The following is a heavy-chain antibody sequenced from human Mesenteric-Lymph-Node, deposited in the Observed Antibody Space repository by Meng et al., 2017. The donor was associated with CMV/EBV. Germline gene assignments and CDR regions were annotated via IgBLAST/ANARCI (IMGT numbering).Heavy chain of an antibody. Sequence: GGSLRLSCAASGFTFSSYSMNWVRQAPGKGLEWVSYISSSSSTIYYADSVKGRFTISRDNAKNSLYLKMNSLRAEDTAVYYCARGLVVPAVSYYYYGMDVWGQGTTVTVSS. V-gene: IGHV3-48*04. J-gene: IGHJ6*02. CDR2: ISSSSSTI. CDR3: ARGLVVPAVSYYYYGMDV. D-gene: IGHD2-2*01. CDR1: GFTFSSYS.